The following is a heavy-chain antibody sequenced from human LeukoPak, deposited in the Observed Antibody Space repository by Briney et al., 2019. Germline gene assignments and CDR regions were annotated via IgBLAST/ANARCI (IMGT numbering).Heavy chain of an antibody. CDR2: INPSGGST. J-gene: IGHJ3*02. CDR3: ARDTYYYDSSGYFYTDAFDI. CDR1: GYTFTSYY. V-gene: IGHV1-46*01. Sequence: ASVKVSCKASGYTFTSYYMHWVRQAPGQGLEWMGIINPSGGSTSYAQKFQGRVTMTRDMSTSTAYMELRSLRSDDTAVYYCARDTYYYDSSGYFYTDAFDIWGQGTMVTVSS. D-gene: IGHD3-22*01.